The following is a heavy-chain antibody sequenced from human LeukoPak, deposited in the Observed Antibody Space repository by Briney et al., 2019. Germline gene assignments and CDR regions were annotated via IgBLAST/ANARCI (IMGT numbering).Heavy chain of an antibody. CDR3: ARDRLDSEFDAFDI. CDR2: ISSSSSYI. D-gene: IGHD6-19*01. J-gene: IGHJ3*02. CDR1: GFTFSSYS. V-gene: IGHV3-21*01. Sequence: GGSLRLSCAASGFTFSSYSMNWVRQAPGKGLEWVSSISSSSSYIYYADSVKGRFTISRDNAKNSLYLQMNSLRAEDTAVYYCARDRLDSEFDAFDIWGQGTMVTVSS.